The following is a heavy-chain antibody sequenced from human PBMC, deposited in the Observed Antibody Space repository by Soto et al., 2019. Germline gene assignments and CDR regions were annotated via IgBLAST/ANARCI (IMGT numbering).Heavy chain of an antibody. V-gene: IGHV3-48*03. CDR3: ARGYDAGCHFGY. CDR1: GFTFSRDE. CDR2: IQNHGYST. D-gene: IGHD1-20*01. Sequence: EVQLVESGGGLVQPGGSLRLSCEASGFTFSRDEMNWVRQAPGKGLEWIAYIQNHGYSTHYADSVKGRFTISRDNAKTTLYLQMSSLTAEETAIYYCARGYDAGCHFGYWGQGVLVTVSS. J-gene: IGHJ4*02.